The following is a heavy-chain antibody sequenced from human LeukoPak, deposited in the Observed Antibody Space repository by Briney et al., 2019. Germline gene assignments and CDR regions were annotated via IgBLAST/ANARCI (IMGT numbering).Heavy chain of an antibody. CDR1: GYSISGGYY. CDR3: ARLGVYYYYDSSTYYPVAFDV. Sequence: SETLSLTCAVSGYSISGGYYWGWIRQSPGKGLEWIATIFHSGSIYYNPSLKSRVTLSVDTSKNQFSLKLNSVTAADTAAYYCARLGVYYYYDSSTYYPVAFDVWGQGTMVTVSS. J-gene: IGHJ3*01. D-gene: IGHD3-22*01. V-gene: IGHV4-38-2*01. CDR2: IFHSGSI.